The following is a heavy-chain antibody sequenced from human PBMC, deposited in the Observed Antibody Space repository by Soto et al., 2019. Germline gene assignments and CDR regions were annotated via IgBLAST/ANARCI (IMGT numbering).Heavy chain of an antibody. CDR2: IYYNGNT. CDR3: SRDNSGYFPTY. CDR1: GGSVNSANYY. Sequence: SETLSLTCSVSGGSVNSANYYWSWMRQPPGKGLEWIGFIYYNGNTKYNPSLKSRVTISLDTSKNQFSLNLTSVTAADAAVYYCSRDNSGYFPTYWGQGTLVTVPS. V-gene: IGHV4-61*01. J-gene: IGHJ4*02. D-gene: IGHD3-22*01.